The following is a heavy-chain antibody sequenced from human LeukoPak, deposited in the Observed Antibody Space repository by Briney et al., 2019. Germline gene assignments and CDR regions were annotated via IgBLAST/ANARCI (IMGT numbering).Heavy chain of an antibody. D-gene: IGHD4-17*01. CDR3: ARGPIIAVTMAYYYYGMDA. CDR2: INHSGST. CDR1: GGSLSGYY. V-gene: IGHV4-34*01. J-gene: IGHJ6*02. Sequence: SETLSLTCAVYGGSLSGYYWSWIRQPPGKGLEWIGEINHSGSTNYNPSLKSRVTISVDTSKNQFSLKLSSVTAADTAVYYCARGPIIAVTMAYYYYGMDAWGQGTTVTVSS.